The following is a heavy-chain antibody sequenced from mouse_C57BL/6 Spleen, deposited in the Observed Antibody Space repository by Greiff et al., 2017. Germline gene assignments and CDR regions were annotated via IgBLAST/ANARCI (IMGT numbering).Heavy chain of an antibody. D-gene: IGHD2-3*01. Sequence: QVQLQQPGAELVRPGSSVTLSCKASGYTFTSYWMHWVKQRPIQGLEWIGNIDPSDSETHYNQKFKDKATLTVDKSSSTAYMQLSSLTSEDSAVYYCARGNGYYPYWYFDVWGTGTTVTVAS. CDR1: GYTFTSYW. CDR3: ARGNGYYPYWYFDV. J-gene: IGHJ1*03. CDR2: IDPSDSET. V-gene: IGHV1-52*01.